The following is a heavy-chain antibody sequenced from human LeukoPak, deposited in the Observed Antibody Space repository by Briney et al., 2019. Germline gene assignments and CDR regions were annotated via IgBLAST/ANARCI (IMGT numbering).Heavy chain of an antibody. J-gene: IGHJ4*02. D-gene: IGHD6-13*01. CDR3: ARDKDYSSSWYVAFDY. V-gene: IGHV1-18*01. CDR1: GYTFTSYG. CDR2: ISAYNGNT. Sequence: GASVKVSCTASGYTFTSYGISWVRQAPGQGLEWMGWISAYNGNTNYAQKLQGRVTMTTDTSTSTAYMELRSLRSDDTAVYYCARDKDYSSSWYVAFDYWGQGTLVTVSS.